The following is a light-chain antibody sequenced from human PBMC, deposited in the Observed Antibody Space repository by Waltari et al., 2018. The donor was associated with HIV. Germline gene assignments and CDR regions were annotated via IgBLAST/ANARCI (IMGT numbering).Light chain of an antibody. CDR2: YDD. CDR1: SSNIGNNA. Sequence: QSVLTQPPSVSGAPRQRVTISCSGISSNIGNNAVNWYQQLPGKAPKLLVYYDDLLPSWVSDRVSGSRSGTSASLASSGLQSEDEADYYCAAWDDSLNGVVFGGGTKLTVL. J-gene: IGLJ2*01. V-gene: IGLV1-36*01. CDR3: AAWDDSLNGVV.